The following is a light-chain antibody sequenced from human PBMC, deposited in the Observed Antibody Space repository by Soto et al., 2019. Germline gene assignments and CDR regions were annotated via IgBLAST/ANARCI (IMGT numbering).Light chain of an antibody. CDR3: AAWDDILNGYV. CDR1: SSDVGAYDF. Sequence: QSVLTQPRSVSGSPGQSVTISCTGTSSDVGAYDFVSWYQQHPGKAPKLMMSDVTKRPSGVPDRFSGSTSGTSASLVIRGLQSEDEADYYCAAWDDILNGYVFGGGTKVTVL. J-gene: IGLJ1*01. V-gene: IGLV2-11*01. CDR2: DVT.